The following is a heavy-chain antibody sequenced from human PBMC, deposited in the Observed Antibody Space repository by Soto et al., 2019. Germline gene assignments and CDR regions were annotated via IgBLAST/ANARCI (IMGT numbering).Heavy chain of an antibody. D-gene: IGHD2-2*01. Sequence: QVQLVESGGDLVKPGGSLRLSCVASGFSFSDYSMTWMRQAPGGGLDFVAFISNTAITDYYADSVKGRFTISRDDSRNSVELQMDSVRSEDAVVYCCARDLHQMLNNKHYYCYLDVGGTGTTVTDSS. J-gene: IGHJ6*03. CDR2: ISNTAITD. CDR1: GFSFSDYS. V-gene: IGHV3-11*01. CDR3: ARDLHQMLNNKHYYCYLDV.